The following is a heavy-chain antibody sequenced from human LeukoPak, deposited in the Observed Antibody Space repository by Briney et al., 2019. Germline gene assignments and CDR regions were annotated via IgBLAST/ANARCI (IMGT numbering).Heavy chain of an antibody. Sequence: PGGSLRLSCAASGFTFRDYAMHWVRQAPGKGLEWVAVISFGGGTKYYADSVKGRFTISRDNFDNTVSLEMNSLTAGDTAIYYCARDPNQGAHDYFDYWGQGHPFSVSS. D-gene: IGHD1-14*01. CDR2: ISFGGGTK. J-gene: IGHJ4*02. V-gene: IGHV3-30*04. CDR3: ARDPNQGAHDYFDY. CDR1: GFTFRDYA.